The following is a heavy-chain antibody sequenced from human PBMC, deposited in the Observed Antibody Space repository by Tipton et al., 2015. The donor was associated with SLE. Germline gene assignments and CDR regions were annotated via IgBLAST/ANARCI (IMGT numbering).Heavy chain of an antibody. J-gene: IGHJ4*02. CDR3: AGGFYYGSGAFSDFEY. D-gene: IGHD3-10*01. CDR2: IHHRGTT. V-gene: IGHV4-4*02. Sequence: TLSLTCTASGGSISSNTWWNWVRQPPGMGLEWIGEIHHRGTTNYNPSLKSRVTISVDKSKSQFSLKLSSVTAADTAVYYCAGGFYYGSGAFSDFEYWGQGTLATVSS. CDR1: GGSISSNTW.